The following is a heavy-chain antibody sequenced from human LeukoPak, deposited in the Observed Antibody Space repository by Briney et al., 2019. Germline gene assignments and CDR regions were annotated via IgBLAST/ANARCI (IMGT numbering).Heavy chain of an antibody. D-gene: IGHD3-3*01. CDR2: ISDDGDNK. J-gene: IGHJ4*02. CDR3: VKATRGNLWNGLPWDHSDK. Sequence: PGGSLRLSCAASGFTFNNYDMHWVRQPPGKGLEWVTFISDDGDNKHYADSVKGRLTASRDNSKSTLFLQMNSLRVEDTAVYYCVKATRGNLWNGLPWDHSDKWGQGTLVTVSS. CDR1: GFTFNNYD. V-gene: IGHV3-30*18.